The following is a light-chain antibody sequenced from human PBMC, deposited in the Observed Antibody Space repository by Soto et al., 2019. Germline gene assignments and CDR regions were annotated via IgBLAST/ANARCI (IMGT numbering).Light chain of an antibody. CDR2: GAS. J-gene: IGKJ3*01. Sequence: EIVLTQSPGTLSLSPGERATLSCRASQGVTTAYLTWYQHKPGQAPRLLIYGASNRATGIPDRFSGSGSGTDFTLTISRLEPEDVAVYSCQQYGGSPLFTFGPGTRVDLK. CDR1: QGVTTAY. CDR3: QQYGGSPLFT. V-gene: IGKV3-20*01.